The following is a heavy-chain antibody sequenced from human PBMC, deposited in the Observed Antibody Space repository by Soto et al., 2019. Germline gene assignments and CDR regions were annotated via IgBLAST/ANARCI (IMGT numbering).Heavy chain of an antibody. J-gene: IGHJ4*02. D-gene: IGHD1-26*01. CDR3: ARLSGSYYLFDY. CDR2: IYWNDDK. CDR1: GFSLSTSGVG. V-gene: IGHV2-5*01. Sequence: SGPTLVKPTQTLTLTCTFSGFSLSTSGVGVGWIRQPPGKALEWLALIYWNDDKRYSPSLKSRLTITKDTSKNQVVLTMTNMDPVDTATYYCARLSGSYYLFDYWGQGTLVTVSS.